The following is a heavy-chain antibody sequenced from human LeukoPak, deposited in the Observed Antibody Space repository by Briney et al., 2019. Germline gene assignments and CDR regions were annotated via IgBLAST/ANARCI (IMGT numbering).Heavy chain of an antibody. V-gene: IGHV4-30-2*01. D-gene: IGHD6-25*01. J-gene: IGHJ3*02. CDR2: FYHSGST. Sequence: SETLSLTCAVSGGSISSGGYSWTWIRQPPGKGLEWIGYFYHSGSTYYNPSLKSRVTISVDRSKNQFSLKLSSVTAADTAVYYCGRDQRVGDAFDIWGQGTMVNVSS. CDR3: GRDQRVGDAFDI. CDR1: GGSISSGGYS.